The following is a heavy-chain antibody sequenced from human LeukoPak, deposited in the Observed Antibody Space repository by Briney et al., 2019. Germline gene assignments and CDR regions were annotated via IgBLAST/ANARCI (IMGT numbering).Heavy chain of an antibody. D-gene: IGHD6-19*01. V-gene: IGHV4-39*01. CDR3: ARHPYSTGWLTAY. Sequence: SETLSLTCTVSGGSISSSSYYWGWIRQPPGKGLEWIGSMYYSGSTYYNPSLKSRVTIAVDTSKNQFSLKLSSVTAADTAVYYCARHPYSTGWLTAYWGQGTLVTVSS. CDR2: MYYSGST. CDR1: GGSISSSSYY. J-gene: IGHJ4*02.